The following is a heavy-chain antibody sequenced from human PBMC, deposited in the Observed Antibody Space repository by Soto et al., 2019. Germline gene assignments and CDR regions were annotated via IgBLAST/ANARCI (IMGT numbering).Heavy chain of an antibody. CDR1: GASITRDH. V-gene: IGHV4-59*08. J-gene: IGHJ4*02. Sequence: QVQLQESGPGLVTPSETLSLTCTVSGASITRDHWNWIRQPPGKGLEWIGEYSGSTNYNPSLKSRVPISVDTPKHQFSLKLSSVTAAATAGYFCATYTSGGGGRGYWGQGTLVTVSS. D-gene: IGHD6-19*01. CDR2: EYSGST. CDR3: ATYTSGGGGRGY.